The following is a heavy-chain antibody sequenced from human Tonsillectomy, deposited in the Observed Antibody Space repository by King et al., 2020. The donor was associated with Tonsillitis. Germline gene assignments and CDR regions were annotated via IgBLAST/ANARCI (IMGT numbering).Heavy chain of an antibody. V-gene: IGHV4-30-4*07. CDR3: ARALGYCSSTSCYEPRYFDY. CDR2: IYYSGRT. D-gene: IGHD2-2*01. Sequence: QLQESGPGLVKPSQNLSLTCAVSGGPISSGGYSWSWIRQPPGKGLEWFGHIYYSGRTYYNPSLKSRVTMSVDTSTNQFSLKLRSVTAADTAVYYCARALGYCSSTSCYEPRYFDYWGQGALVTVSS. CDR1: GGPISSGGYS. J-gene: IGHJ4*02.